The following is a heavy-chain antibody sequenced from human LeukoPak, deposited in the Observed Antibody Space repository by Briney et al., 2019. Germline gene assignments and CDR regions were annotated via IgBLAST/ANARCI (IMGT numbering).Heavy chain of an antibody. CDR3: ARLTGVANAFDY. J-gene: IGHJ4*02. V-gene: IGHV3-21*01. Sequence: GGSLRLSCAASGFTFSTYSMTWVRQAPGKGLEWVSSISSGSSDLSYADSVKGRFTISRDNAKYSLYLQVNSLRAEDTAVYYCARLTGVANAFDYWGQGTLVTVSS. CDR1: GFTFSTYS. D-gene: IGHD5-12*01. CDR2: ISSGSSDL.